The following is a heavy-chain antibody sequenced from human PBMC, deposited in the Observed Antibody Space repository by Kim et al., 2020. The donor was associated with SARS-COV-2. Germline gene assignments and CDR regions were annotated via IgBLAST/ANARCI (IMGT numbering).Heavy chain of an antibody. D-gene: IGHD6-19*01. CDR1: GFTFSSYG. V-gene: IGHV3-30*03. Sequence: GGSLRLSCAASGFTFSSYGMHWVRQAPGKGLAWVAVISYDGSNKYYADSVKCRFTISRDNSKNTLYLQMNSLRAEDTAVYYCASSGWYDLDYWGQGTLVT. CDR2: ISYDGSNK. J-gene: IGHJ4*02. CDR3: ASSGWYDLDY.